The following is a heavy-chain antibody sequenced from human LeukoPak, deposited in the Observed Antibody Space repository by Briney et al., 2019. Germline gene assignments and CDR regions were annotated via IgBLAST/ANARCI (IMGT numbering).Heavy chain of an antibody. CDR2: IYYSGST. J-gene: IGHJ4*02. CDR3: ARRTNDYGYYGHYFDY. V-gene: IGHV4-59*01. Sequence: SETLSLTCTVSGGSISSYYWSWIRQPPGKGLEWIGYIYYSGSTNYNPSLKSRVTISVDTSKNQFSLKLSSVTAADTAVYYCARRTNDYGYYGHYFDYWGRGTLVTVSS. D-gene: IGHD4-17*01. CDR1: GGSISSYY.